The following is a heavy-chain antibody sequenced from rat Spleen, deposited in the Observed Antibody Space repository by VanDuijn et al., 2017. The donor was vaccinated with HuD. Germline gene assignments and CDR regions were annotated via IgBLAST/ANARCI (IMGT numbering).Heavy chain of an antibody. CDR2: ITSGGSNT. CDR3: ARLTTVATGWYFDF. J-gene: IGHJ1*01. CDR1: GFTFSSFA. D-gene: IGHD1-8*01. Sequence: EVQLVESGGGLVQPGRSLKLSCAASGFTFSSFAMAWVRQAPKKGLEWVATITSGGSNTYYPDSVKGRFTISRDNAKSTLYLQMDSLRSEDTATYYCARLTTVATGWYFDFWGPGTMVTVSS. V-gene: IGHV5-25*01.